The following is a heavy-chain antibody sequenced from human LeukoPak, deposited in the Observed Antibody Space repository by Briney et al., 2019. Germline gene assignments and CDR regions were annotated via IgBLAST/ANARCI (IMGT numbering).Heavy chain of an antibody. D-gene: IGHD4-17*01. V-gene: IGHV3-43*02. CDR2: ISGDDDST. CDR3: AKDLGPSGAAWFDP. CDR1: GFTFDDYA. Sequence: PGGSLRLSCAASGFTFDDYAMHWVRQAPGKGLEWVSLISGDDDSTYYADSVKGRFTISRDKSKNSLYLQMNSLRTEDTALYYCAKDLGPSGAAWFDPWGQGTLVTVSS. J-gene: IGHJ5*02.